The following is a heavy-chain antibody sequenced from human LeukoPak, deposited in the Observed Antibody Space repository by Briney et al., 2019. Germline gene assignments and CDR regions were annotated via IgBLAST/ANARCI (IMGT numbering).Heavy chain of an antibody. J-gene: IGHJ2*01. V-gene: IGHV5-51*01. CDR3: AREYSSSWYGYFDL. CDR2: IYPGDSDT. CDR1: GYRFTSYW. Sequence: KVGESLKISCKGSGYRFTSYWIGWVRQMPGKGLEWMGIIYPGDSDTRYSPSFQGQVTISADKSISTAYLQWSSLKASDTAMYYCAREYSSSWYGYFDLWGRGTLVTVSS. D-gene: IGHD6-13*01.